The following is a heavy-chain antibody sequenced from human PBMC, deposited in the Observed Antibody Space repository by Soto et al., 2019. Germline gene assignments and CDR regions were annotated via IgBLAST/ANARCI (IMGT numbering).Heavy chain of an antibody. Sequence: QVQLVQSGAEVKKPGASVKVSCKASGYTFTSYGISWVRQAPGQGLEWIGWISAYNGNTNYAQKLQGRVTMTPDTSTSTGYMELRSLRSDDTAVYSCARASAYYDLWSGYSDYYYYYMDVWGKGTTVTVSS. CDR3: ARASAYYDLWSGYSDYYYYYMDV. D-gene: IGHD3-3*01. V-gene: IGHV1-18*01. CDR1: GYTFTSYG. CDR2: ISAYNGNT. J-gene: IGHJ6*03.